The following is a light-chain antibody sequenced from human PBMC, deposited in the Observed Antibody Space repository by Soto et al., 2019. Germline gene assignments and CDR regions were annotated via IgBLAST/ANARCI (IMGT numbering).Light chain of an antibody. V-gene: IGKV3-11*01. CDR1: QSVSSY. CDR3: QQRSDWIT. CDR2: GAS. Sequence: EIVLTQSPATLSLSPWERATLSCRASQSVSSYLAWYQQKPGQAPRLLIYGASNRATGIPARFSGSGSGTDFTLTISSLEPEDFAVYYCQQRSDWITFGQGTRLEIK. J-gene: IGKJ5*01.